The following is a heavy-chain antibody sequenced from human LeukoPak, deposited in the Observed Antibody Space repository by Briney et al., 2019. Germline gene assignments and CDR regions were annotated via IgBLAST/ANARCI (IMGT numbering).Heavy chain of an antibody. CDR1: GYTFTSYG. Sequence: ASVKVSCKASGYTFTSYGISWVRQAPGLGLKWMGWISAYNGNTNYAQKVQGRVTMTTDTSTSTAYMELRSLRFDDTAVYYCARDQSVRLLQTSSTYFKHVFAIWGQGSMVTVSS. V-gene: IGHV1-18*01. CDR2: ISAYNGNT. J-gene: IGHJ3*02. CDR3: ARDQSVRLLQTSSTYFKHVFAI. D-gene: IGHD6-13*01.